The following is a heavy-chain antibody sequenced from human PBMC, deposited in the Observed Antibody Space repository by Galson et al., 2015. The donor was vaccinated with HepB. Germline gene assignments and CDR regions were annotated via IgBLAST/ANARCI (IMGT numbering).Heavy chain of an antibody. CDR2: ISGSGGST. J-gene: IGHJ4*02. Sequence: SLRLSCAASGFTVSSNYMSWVRQAPGKGLEWVSAISGSGGSTYYADSVKGRFTISRDNSKNTLYLQMNSLRAEDAAVYDCAKRDEITLYGGYVDYWGQGTLVTVSP. CDR1: GFTVSSNY. CDR3: AKRDEITLYGGYVDY. V-gene: IGHV3-23*01. D-gene: IGHD4/OR15-4a*01.